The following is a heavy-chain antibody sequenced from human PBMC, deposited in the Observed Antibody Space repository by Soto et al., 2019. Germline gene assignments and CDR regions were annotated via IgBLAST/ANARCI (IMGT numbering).Heavy chain of an antibody. CDR3: ARAGTCSSASERNFFFYGMDV. CDR2: INSDGSST. CDR1: GFTFSSYW. J-gene: IGHJ6*02. D-gene: IGHD6-6*01. Sequence: PGGSLRLSCAASGFTFSSYWMHWVRQAPGKGLVWVSRINSDGSSTSYADSVKGRFTISRDNAKNTLYLQMNSLRAEDTAVYYCARAGTCSSASERNFFFYGMDVWGQGTTVTVSS. V-gene: IGHV3-74*01.